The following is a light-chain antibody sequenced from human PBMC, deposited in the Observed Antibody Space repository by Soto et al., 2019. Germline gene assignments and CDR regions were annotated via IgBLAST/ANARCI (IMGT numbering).Light chain of an antibody. Sequence: QSALTQPPSASGSPGQSVTISCTGASSDVGGYNFVSWYQHHPGKAPRLMIYDVTQRPSGVPDRFSGSKSGNTASLTVSGPQVEDEAYSYCSSYAGSSIPVAFGGGTKVTVL. J-gene: IGLJ2*01. CDR1: SSDVGGYNF. CDR2: DVT. V-gene: IGLV2-8*01. CDR3: SSYAGSSIPVA.